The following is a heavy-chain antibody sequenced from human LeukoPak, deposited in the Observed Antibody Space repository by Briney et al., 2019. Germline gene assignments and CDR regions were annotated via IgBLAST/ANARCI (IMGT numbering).Heavy chain of an antibody. CDR1: GGSISSGGYY. D-gene: IGHD2-2*01. J-gene: IGHJ2*01. CDR2: IYFSGST. V-gene: IGHV4-31*03. Sequence: PSQTLSLTCTVSGGSISSGGYYWSWIRQHPGKGLEWIGYIYFSGSTYYNPSLKSRVTISVDTSKNQFSLKLSSVTAADTAVCYCARGRGYCSSTSCRHWYFDLWGRGTLVTVSS. CDR3: ARGRGYCSSTSCRHWYFDL.